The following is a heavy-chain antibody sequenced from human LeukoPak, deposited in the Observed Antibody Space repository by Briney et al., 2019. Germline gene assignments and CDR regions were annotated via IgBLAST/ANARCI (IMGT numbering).Heavy chain of an antibody. D-gene: IGHD3/OR15-3a*01. CDR2: ISYDGSNK. J-gene: IGHJ4*02. Sequence: GGSLRLSCAASGFTFSSYAMHWVRQAPGKGLEWVAVISYDGSNKYYADSVKGRFTISRDSAKNTVYLQMNSLRADDTAVYYCAREATWTAYNFDYWGQGTLVTVSS. CDR1: GFTFSSYA. V-gene: IGHV3-30-3*01. CDR3: AREATWTAYNFDY.